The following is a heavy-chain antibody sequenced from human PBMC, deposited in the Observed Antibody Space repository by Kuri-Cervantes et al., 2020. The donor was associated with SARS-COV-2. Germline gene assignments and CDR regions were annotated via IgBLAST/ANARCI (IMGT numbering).Heavy chain of an antibody. CDR2: IIPILGTP. CDR3: ALGYWGSGYPRYYYYMDV. J-gene: IGHJ6*03. V-gene: IGHV1-69*13. Sequence: SVKVSCKASGGTFSSYTISWVRQAPGQGLEWMGGIIPILGTPNYAQKFQGRVTITADESTSTAYMELSSLRSEDTAVYYCALGYWGSGYPRYYYYMDVWGKGTTVTVSS. D-gene: IGHD3-22*01. CDR1: GGTFSSYT.